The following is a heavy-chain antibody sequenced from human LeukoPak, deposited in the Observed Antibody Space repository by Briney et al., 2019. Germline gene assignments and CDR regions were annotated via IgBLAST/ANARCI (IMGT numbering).Heavy chain of an antibody. CDR1: GGSFSGYY. V-gene: IGHV3-66*01. CDR3: ARETAVAGQYYFDY. D-gene: IGHD6-19*01. CDR2: IYSGGST. J-gene: IGHJ4*02. Sequence: ETLSLTCAVYGGSFSGYYMSWVRQAPGKGLEWVSVIYSGGSTYYADSVKGRFTISRDNSKNTLYLQMNSLRAEDTAVYYCARETAVAGQYYFDYWGQGTLVTVSS.